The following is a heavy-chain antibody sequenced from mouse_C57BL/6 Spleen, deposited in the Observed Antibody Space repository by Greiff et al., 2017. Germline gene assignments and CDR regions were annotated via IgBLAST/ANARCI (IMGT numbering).Heavy chain of an antibody. CDR3: ARYSKGMDY. J-gene: IGHJ4*01. Sequence: VKLQQSGPELVKPGASVKISCKASGYSFTSYYIHWVKQRPGQGLEWIGWIYPGSGNTKYNEKFKGKATLTADTSSSTAYMQLSSLTSEDSAVYYCARYSKGMDYWGQGTSVTVSS. D-gene: IGHD2-5*01. V-gene: IGHV1-66*01. CDR2: IYPGSGNT. CDR1: GYSFTSYY.